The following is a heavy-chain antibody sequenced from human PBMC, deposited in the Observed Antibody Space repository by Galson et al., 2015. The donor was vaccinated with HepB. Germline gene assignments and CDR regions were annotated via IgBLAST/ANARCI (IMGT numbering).Heavy chain of an antibody. D-gene: IGHD2-15*01. Sequence: ETLSLTCAVYGGSFSGYYWSWIRQPPGKGLEWIGEINHSGSTNYNPSLKSRVTISVDTSKNQFSLKLSSVTAADTAVYYCARVRRSRYCSGGSCYAFLSGFDPWGQGTLVTVSS. CDR1: GGSFSGYY. CDR3: ARVRRSRYCSGGSCYAFLSGFDP. CDR2: INHSGST. V-gene: IGHV4-34*01. J-gene: IGHJ5*02.